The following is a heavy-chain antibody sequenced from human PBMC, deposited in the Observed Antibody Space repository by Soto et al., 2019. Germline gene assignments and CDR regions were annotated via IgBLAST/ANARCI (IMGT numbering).Heavy chain of an antibody. V-gene: IGHV4-34*01. J-gene: IGHJ5*02. D-gene: IGHD6-13*01. CDR3: ARFDAAAGTGGNWFDP. CDR1: GGSFSGYY. Sequence: SETLSLTCAVYGGSFSGYYWSWIRQPPGKGLEWIGEINHSGSTNYNPSLKSRVTISVDTSKNQFSLKLSSVTAADTAVYYCARFDAAAGTGGNWFDPWGQGTLVTVSS. CDR2: INHSGST.